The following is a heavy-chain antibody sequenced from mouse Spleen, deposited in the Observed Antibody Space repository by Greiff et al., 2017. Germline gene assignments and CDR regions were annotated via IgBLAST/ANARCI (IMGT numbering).Heavy chain of an antibody. CDR3: ARAIPTVGRYFDY. D-gene: IGHD1-1*01. J-gene: IGHJ2*01. CDR2: INPSSGYT. Sequence: QVQLQQSGAELAKPGASVKLSCKASGYTFTSYWMHWVKQRPGQGLEWIGYINPSSGYTKYNQKFKDKATLTADKSSSTAYMQLSSLTYEDSAVYYCARAIPTVGRYFDYWGQGTTLTVSS. CDR1: GYTFTSYW. V-gene: IGHV1-7*01.